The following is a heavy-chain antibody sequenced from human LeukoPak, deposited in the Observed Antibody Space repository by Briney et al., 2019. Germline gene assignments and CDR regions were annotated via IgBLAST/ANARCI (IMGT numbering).Heavy chain of an antibody. J-gene: IGHJ6*03. CDR2: IKNAGDDP. CDR3: ARGGYGHNMDV. CDR1: GFTFSNYY. D-gene: IGHD3-10*01. V-gene: IGHV3-74*01. Sequence: GGSLRLSCVGSGFTFSNYYMYWVRQAPGKGPVWVSRIKNAGDDPIYADSVKGRLTISRDNAKNTVYLQMNILRAEDTAVYYCARGGYGHNMDVWGEGTTVSVSS.